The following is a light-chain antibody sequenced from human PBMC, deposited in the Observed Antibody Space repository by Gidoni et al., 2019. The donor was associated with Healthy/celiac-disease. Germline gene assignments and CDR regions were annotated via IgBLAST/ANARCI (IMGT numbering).Light chain of an antibody. CDR3: QQDDNLPYT. CDR1: QDTSNY. V-gene: IGKV1-33*01. Sequence: DIQMTQSPSSLSASVVDRVTITCQASQDTSNYLNWYQQKPGKAPKLLIYDASNLETGVPSRFSGSGSGTDFTFTISSLQPEDIATYYCQQDDNLPYTFGQGTKLEIK. J-gene: IGKJ2*01. CDR2: DAS.